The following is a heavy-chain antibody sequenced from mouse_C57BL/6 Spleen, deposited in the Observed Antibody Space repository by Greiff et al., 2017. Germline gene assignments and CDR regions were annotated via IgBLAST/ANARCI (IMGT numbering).Heavy chain of an antibody. CDR2: IHPNSGST. V-gene: IGHV1-64*01. J-gene: IGHJ2*01. CDR1: GYTFTSYW. D-gene: IGHD1-1*01. Sequence: QVQLQQPGAELVKPGASVTLSCKASGYTFTSYWMHWVKQRPVQGLEWIGMIHPNSGSTNYNEKFKSKATLTVNKSASTAYMQLDSLTSEDSAVYYCALVTTVVSYFDYWGQGTTLTVSS. CDR3: ALVTTVVSYFDY.